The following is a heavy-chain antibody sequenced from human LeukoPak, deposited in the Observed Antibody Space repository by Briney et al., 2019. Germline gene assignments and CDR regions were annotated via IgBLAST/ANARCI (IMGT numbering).Heavy chain of an antibody. J-gene: IGHJ4*02. D-gene: IGHD2-15*01. CDR1: GGSISSGDYY. CDR2: IYYSGST. Sequence: SQTLSLTCTVSGGSISSGDYYWSWIRQPPGKGLEWIGYIYYSGSTYYNPSLKSRVTISVDTSKNQFSLKLSSVTAADTAVYYCARWGYCSGGSCYPPDYWGQGTLVTVSS. V-gene: IGHV4-30-4*01. CDR3: ARWGYCSGGSCYPPDY.